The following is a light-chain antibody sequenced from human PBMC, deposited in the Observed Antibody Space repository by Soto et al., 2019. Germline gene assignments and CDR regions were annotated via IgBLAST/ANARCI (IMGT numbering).Light chain of an antibody. Sequence: AIQVTQSPSSLSASVGDRVTITCRASQDIRGAVAWYQQKPGKAPKLLIYDVSTLENEVPSRFSGSSSGKQFTLTISRLQPEDFGTYYCQQFNSYPITFGHGTRLEIK. J-gene: IGKJ5*01. CDR1: QDIRGA. V-gene: IGKV1-13*02. CDR3: QQFNSYPIT. CDR2: DVS.